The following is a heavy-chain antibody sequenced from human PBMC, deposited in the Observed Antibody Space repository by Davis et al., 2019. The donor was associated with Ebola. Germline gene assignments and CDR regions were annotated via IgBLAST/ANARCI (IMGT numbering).Heavy chain of an antibody. CDR2: ISDSSTYI. J-gene: IGHJ4*02. CDR3: ARLFGSGRRNFDY. D-gene: IGHD1-26*01. Sequence: PGGSLRLSCAASGFTFSSYSMNWVRQAPGKGLEWVSCISDSSTYIYYADSLKGRFTISRDNARNSLYLQMNSLRAEDTAVYYCARLFGSGRRNFDYWGQGTLVTVSS. V-gene: IGHV3-21*01. CDR1: GFTFSSYS.